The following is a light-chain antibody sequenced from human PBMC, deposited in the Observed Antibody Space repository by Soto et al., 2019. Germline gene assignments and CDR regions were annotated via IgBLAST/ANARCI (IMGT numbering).Light chain of an antibody. CDR1: QSLSNNIY. CDR2: GAS. V-gene: IGKV3-20*01. Sequence: ETVFTQAPGTQYLSPGETATHSCRTIQSLSNNIYLAWYQQKPGQAPRLLIYGASSRATGIPNRFSGSGSGTDFTLSISRLEPEDFAVYYCQQYGNSPQTFGQGTKVDI. CDR3: QQYGNSPQT. J-gene: IGKJ1*01.